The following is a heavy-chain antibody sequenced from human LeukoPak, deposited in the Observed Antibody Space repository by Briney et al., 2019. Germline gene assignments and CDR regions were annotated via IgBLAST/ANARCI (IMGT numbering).Heavy chain of an antibody. D-gene: IGHD1-26*01. J-gene: IGHJ4*02. CDR2: IVVGSGNT. V-gene: IGHV1-58*01. CDR3: AAAPPDAIVGATR. Sequence: SVKVSCKASGFTFTSSAVQWVRQARGQRFEWIGWIVVGSGNTNYAQKFQERVTITRDMSTSTAYMELSSLRSEDTAVYYCAAAPPDAIVGATRWGQGTLVTVSS. CDR1: GFTFTSSA.